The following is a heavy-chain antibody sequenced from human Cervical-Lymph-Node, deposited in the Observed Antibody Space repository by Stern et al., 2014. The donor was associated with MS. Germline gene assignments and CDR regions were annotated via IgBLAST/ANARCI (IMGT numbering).Heavy chain of an antibody. CDR3: AKVGAIAVAGTGFHH. Sequence: VQLVESGGGVVQPGRSLRLSCAASGFTFSSYGMHWVRQAPGKGLEWVAVISYDGSNKYYADSVKGRFTISRDNSKNTLYLQMNSLRAEDTAVYYCAKVGAIAVAGTGFHHWGQGTLVTVSS. J-gene: IGHJ1*01. D-gene: IGHD6-19*01. CDR2: ISYDGSNK. CDR1: GFTFSSYG. V-gene: IGHV3-30*18.